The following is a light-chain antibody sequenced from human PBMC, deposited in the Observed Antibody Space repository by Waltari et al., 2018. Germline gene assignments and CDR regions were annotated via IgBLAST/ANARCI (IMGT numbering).Light chain of an antibody. CDR1: QSVGTS. CDR3: QHYVNLPVT. V-gene: IGKV3-20*01. J-gene: IGKJ1*01. Sequence: ELVLTQSPGTLPLSPGERATLSCRASQSVGTSLAWYQQRPGQAPRLLIYDASTRATGTPGRFSGSGFGTDFSLAISSLEPEDFAVYFCQHYVNLPVTFGQGTKVEI. CDR2: DAS.